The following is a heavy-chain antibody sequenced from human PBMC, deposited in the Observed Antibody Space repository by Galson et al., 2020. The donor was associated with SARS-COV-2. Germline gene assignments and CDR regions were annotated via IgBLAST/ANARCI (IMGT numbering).Heavy chain of an antibody. CDR2: ISGSGGST. V-gene: IGHV3-23*01. J-gene: IGHJ6*02. CDR3: AASWGEYYYYGMDV. D-gene: IGHD2-2*01. CDR1: GFTFSSYA. Sequence: GGSLRLSCAASGFTFSSYAMSWVRQAPGKGLEWVSAISGSGGSTYYADSVKGRFTISRDKSKNTTYLQMNSLRAEDTAVYYCAASWGEYYYYGMDVWGQGTTVTVSS.